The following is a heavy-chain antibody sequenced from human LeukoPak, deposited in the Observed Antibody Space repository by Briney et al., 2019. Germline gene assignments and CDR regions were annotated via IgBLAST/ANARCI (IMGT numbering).Heavy chain of an antibody. V-gene: IGHV3-21*01. CDR2: ISSSSSYI. D-gene: IGHD3-10*01. CDR3: ARHPTYYYGSGSYRAFDI. J-gene: IGHJ3*02. CDR1: GFTFSSYS. Sequence: GGSLRLSCAASGFTFSSYSMNWVRQAPGKGLEWVSSISSSSSYIYYADSVKGRFTISRDNAKNSLYLQMNSLRAEDTAVYYCARHPTYYYGSGSYRAFDIWGQGTMVTVSS.